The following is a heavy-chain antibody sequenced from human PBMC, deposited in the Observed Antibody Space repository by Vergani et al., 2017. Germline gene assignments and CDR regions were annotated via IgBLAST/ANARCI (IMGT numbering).Heavy chain of an antibody. Sequence: QVQLQESCPGLVKPSETLSLTCTVSGGPISSYYCSWMRQPPGKGLEWIGYIYYSGSTNYNPSLKSRVTISVDTSKNQFSLKLSSVTAADTAVYYCARDRVPAASWFDPWGQGTLVTVSS. V-gene: IGHV4-59*01. CDR1: GGPISSYY. J-gene: IGHJ5*02. D-gene: IGHD2-2*01. CDR3: ARDRVPAASWFDP. CDR2: IYYSGST.